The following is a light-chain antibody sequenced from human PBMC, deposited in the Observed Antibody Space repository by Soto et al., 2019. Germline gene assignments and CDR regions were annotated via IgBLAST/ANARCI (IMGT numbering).Light chain of an antibody. CDR2: GAS. CDR3: QQYGSSPDT. V-gene: IGKV3-20*01. Sequence: EIVLTQSPGTLSLSPGERATLSCRASQSVSSSYLAWYQQKPGQAPRLLIYGASSMATGIPDRFSGSGSGTDFTLTIIRLEPEYFAVYYCQQYGSSPDTFGQGTKLEIK. CDR1: QSVSSSY. J-gene: IGKJ2*01.